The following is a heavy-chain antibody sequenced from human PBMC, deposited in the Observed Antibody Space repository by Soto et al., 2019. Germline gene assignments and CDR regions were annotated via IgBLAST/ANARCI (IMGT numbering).Heavy chain of an antibody. CDR2: ISYSGST. CDR3: ARQLERVFDY. V-gene: IGHV4-31*03. CDR1: GGSISGVTYF. J-gene: IGHJ4*02. Sequence: QVHLQESGPGLVKPSQTLALTCTVSGGSISGVTYFWSWIRQHPGKGLEWIGYISYSGSTYYNPSLKSRLIISVGTSKNQFSLRLSSVTAADTAVYYCARQLERVFDYWGQGTLVTVSS. D-gene: IGHD1-1*01.